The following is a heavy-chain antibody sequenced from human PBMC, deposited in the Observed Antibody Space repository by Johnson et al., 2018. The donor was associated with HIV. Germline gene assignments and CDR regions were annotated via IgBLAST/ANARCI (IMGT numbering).Heavy chain of an antibody. CDR2: IGYDGSNK. D-gene: IGHD3-22*01. Sequence: VQLVESGGGVVQPGGSLRLSCAASGFTFSTHGMNWVHQAPGRGLEWVAFIGYDGSNKYYADSVKGRFTISRDNAKNSLYLQMNSLRAEDTAVYYCARVIPDSSGIRGQGTMV. CDR1: GFTFSTHG. V-gene: IGHV3-30*02. J-gene: IGHJ3*01. CDR3: ARVIPDSSGI.